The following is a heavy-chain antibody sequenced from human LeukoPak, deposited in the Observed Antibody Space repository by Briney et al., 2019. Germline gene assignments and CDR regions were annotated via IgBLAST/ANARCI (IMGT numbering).Heavy chain of an antibody. J-gene: IGHJ3*02. CDR1: GFTFSSYW. V-gene: IGHV3-74*01. CDR2: ITSDGSST. CDR3: ARQESLAFDI. Sequence: GGSLRLSSAASGFTFSSYWMHWVRQAPGKGLVWVSRITSDGSSTSYADSVKGRFTISRDNAKDTLYLQMNSLRAEDTAVYYCARQESLAFDIWGQGTMVTVSS.